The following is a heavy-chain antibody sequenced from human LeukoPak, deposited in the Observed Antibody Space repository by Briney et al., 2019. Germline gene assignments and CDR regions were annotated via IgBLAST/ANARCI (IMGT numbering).Heavy chain of an antibody. CDR2: ISYDGSNK. CDR1: GFTFSSYG. Sequence: PGRSLRLSCAASGFTFSSYGMHWVRQAPGKGLEWVAVISYDGSNKYYADSVKGRFTISRDNSKNTLYLQMNSLRAEDTAVYYGARGVDYVGWGQGTLVTVSS. V-gene: IGHV3-30*03. D-gene: IGHD4-17*01. J-gene: IGHJ4*02. CDR3: ARGVDYVG.